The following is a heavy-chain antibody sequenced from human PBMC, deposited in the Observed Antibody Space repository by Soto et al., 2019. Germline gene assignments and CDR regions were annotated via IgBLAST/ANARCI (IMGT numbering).Heavy chain of an antibody. V-gene: IGHV4-59*01. Sequence: PSETLSLTCTISGGSISVYYWSWIRQSPGQGLEWIGYIYDSGSPYYNPSLKTRVTISADTSKNQVSLELTSATAADTAVYFCARGVGSSPPRYWGRGTLVTVSS. CDR2: IYDSGSP. D-gene: IGHD3-9*01. CDR1: GGSISVYY. J-gene: IGHJ4*02. CDR3: ARGVGSSPPRY.